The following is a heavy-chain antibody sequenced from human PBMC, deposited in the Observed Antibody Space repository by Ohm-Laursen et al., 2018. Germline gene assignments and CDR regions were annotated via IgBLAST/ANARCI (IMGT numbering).Heavy chain of an antibody. CDR2: ISSSGSTI. V-gene: IGHV3-11*01. J-gene: IGHJ4*02. D-gene: IGHD5-18*01. Sequence: SLRLSCTASGFTFSDYYMSWIRQAPGKGLEWVSYISSSGSTIYYADSVKGRFTISRDNAKNSLYLQMNSLRAEDTAVYYCASNGYSYGSFIDYWGQGTLVTVSS. CDR1: GFTFSDYY. CDR3: ASNGYSYGSFIDY.